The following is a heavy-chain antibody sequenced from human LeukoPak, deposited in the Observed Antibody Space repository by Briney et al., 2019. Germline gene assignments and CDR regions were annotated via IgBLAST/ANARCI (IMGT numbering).Heavy chain of an antibody. D-gene: IGHD3-22*01. CDR2: IYTSGST. CDR3: ARDRYYYDSSGYYYIFDY. V-gene: IGHV4-4*07. J-gene: IGHJ4*02. Sequence: PSETLSLTCTVSGGSISSYYWSWIRQPPGKGLEWIGRIYTSGSTNYNPSLKSRVTMSVDTSKNQFSLKLSSVTAADTAVYYCARDRYYYDSSGYYYIFDYWGQGTLVTVSS. CDR1: GGSISSYY.